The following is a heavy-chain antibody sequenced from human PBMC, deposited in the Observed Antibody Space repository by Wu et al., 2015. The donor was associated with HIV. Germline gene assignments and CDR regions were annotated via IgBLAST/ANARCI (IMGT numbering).Heavy chain of an antibody. CDR1: GGNFLSYS. CDR3: ASDPPPPTADITMGFKKF. CDR2: VVPIFGSP. J-gene: IGHJ4*02. V-gene: IGHV1-69*05. D-gene: IGHD5-12*01. Sequence: QVYLEQSGTEVKRPKSSVKVSCEASGGNFLSYSFTWVRQAPGQGLEWMGGVVPIFGSPKYAQDFQDRVTIPRNESTRTVYMELSSLSDLRKHGQINYCASDPPPPTADITMGFKKFWGQGNAGRRLV.